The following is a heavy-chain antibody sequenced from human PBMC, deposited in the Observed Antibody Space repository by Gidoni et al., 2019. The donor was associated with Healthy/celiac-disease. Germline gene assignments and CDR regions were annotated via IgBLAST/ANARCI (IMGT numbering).Heavy chain of an antibody. V-gene: IGHV3-23*01. CDR3: AKDTPRRYCINGVCYEGPDY. CDR1: GLTFRNYS. Sequence: EVQLLESGGGLVQPGGSLRLFCAASGLTFRNYSMTWVRQDPGKGLEWVSGIRGSGVSTYHADSVRGRFTISRDNSKNTLFLQMNSLRAEDTAVYYCAKDTPRRYCINGVCYEGPDYWGQGTLVTVSS. D-gene: IGHD2-8*01. CDR2: IRGSGVST. J-gene: IGHJ4*02.